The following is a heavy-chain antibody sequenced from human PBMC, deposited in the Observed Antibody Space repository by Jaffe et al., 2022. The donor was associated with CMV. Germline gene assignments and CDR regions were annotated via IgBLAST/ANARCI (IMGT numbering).Heavy chain of an antibody. CDR1: GFPFDTFS. CDR3: ARDRYSYDGSGPPQNCFDH. CDR2: ISGDSNSI. V-gene: IGHV3-21*03. D-gene: IGHD3-22*01. J-gene: IGHJ4*02. Sequence: EVQLVESRGGLVRPGGSLRLSCAASGFPFDTFSMNWVRQAPGKGLEWVSSISGDSNSIYYADSVKGRFTVSRDNAKNSLYLEMNSLRAEDTAVYYCARDRYSYDGSGPPQNCFDHWGQGTLVT.